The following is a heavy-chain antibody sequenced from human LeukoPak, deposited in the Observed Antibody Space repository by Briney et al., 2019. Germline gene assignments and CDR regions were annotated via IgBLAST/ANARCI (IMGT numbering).Heavy chain of an antibody. J-gene: IGHJ3*02. V-gene: IGHV1-18*01. CDR2: ISAYNGNT. Sequence: ASVRVSCKASSYTLTNYGISWVRQAPGQGLEWMGWISAYNGNTNYAQNLQGRVTMTTDTSTNTAYMELRSLRSDDTAVYYCARDQDPGAFDIWGQGTMVTVSS. CDR3: ARDQDPGAFDI. CDR1: SYTLTNYG.